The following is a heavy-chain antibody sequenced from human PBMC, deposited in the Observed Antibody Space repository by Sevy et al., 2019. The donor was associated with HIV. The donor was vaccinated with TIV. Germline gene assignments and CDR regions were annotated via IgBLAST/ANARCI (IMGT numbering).Heavy chain of an antibody. V-gene: IGHV3-30*18. CDR2: ISYDGSNK. Sequence: GGSLRLSCAASGFTFSTYGLHWVRQAPGKGLEWVAVISYDGSNKYYADSVKGRFTISRDNAKNTLYLQLNSLRAEDTAVYYCAKETQSLVWRATSDFDYWGQGTLVTVSS. CDR3: AKETQSLVWRATSDFDY. J-gene: IGHJ4*02. D-gene: IGHD1-26*01. CDR1: GFTFSTYG.